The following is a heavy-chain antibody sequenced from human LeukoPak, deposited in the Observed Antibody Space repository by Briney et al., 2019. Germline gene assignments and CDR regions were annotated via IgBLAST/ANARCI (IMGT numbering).Heavy chain of an antibody. D-gene: IGHD3-3*01. Sequence: SVKVSCKASGGTFISYAISWVRQAPGQGLEWMGGIIPIFGTANYAQKFQGRVTITADESTSTAYMEVRSLRSDDTAVYYCASMSGYYPSYYFDYWGQGTLVTVSS. J-gene: IGHJ4*02. CDR1: GGTFISYA. V-gene: IGHV1-69*01. CDR2: IIPIFGTA. CDR3: ASMSGYYPSYYFDY.